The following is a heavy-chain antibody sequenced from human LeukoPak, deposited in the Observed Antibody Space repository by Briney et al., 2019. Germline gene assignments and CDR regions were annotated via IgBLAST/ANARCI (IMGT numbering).Heavy chain of an antibody. Sequence: SVKVTCKASGGTFSSYAISWVRQAPGQGLEWMGRIIPIFGTANYAQKFQGRVTITTDESTSTAYMELSSLRSEDTAVYYCAREIRGSDAYFDYWGQGTLVTVSS. D-gene: IGHD3-10*01. V-gene: IGHV1-69*05. CDR1: GGTFSSYA. J-gene: IGHJ4*02. CDR3: AREIRGSDAYFDY. CDR2: IIPIFGTA.